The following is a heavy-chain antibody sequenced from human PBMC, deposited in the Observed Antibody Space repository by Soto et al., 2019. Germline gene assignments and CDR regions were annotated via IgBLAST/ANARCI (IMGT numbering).Heavy chain of an antibody. CDR1: GYTFTTYG. CDR2: ISPYNGTT. V-gene: IGHV1-18*04. CDR3: AIDGERDTGLNFYYYLHGMDA. J-gene: IGHJ6*02. Sequence: ASVKVSCKASGYTFTTYGISWVRQAPGQGLEWMGWISPYNGTTKYAEKFQGEVTMTTDTATSTAYMDLRSLRSDDTAVYYCAIDGERDTGLNFYYYLHGMDAWGQGTRVTVSS. D-gene: IGHD1-1*01.